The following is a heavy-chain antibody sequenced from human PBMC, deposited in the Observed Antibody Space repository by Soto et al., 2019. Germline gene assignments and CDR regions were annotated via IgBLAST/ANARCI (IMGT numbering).Heavy chain of an antibody. Sequence: PSLTCTVSGGSVSSGSYYWSWIRQPPGKGLEWIGYIYYSGSTNYNPSLKSRVTISVDTSKNQFSLKLSSVTAADTAVYYCARDPGGPEYYDFWSGSIDMEYYYYGMDVWGQGTTVTVSS. CDR1: GGSVSSGSYY. J-gene: IGHJ6*02. CDR2: IYYSGST. CDR3: ARDPGGPEYYDFWSGSIDMEYYYYGMDV. V-gene: IGHV4-61*01. D-gene: IGHD3-3*01.